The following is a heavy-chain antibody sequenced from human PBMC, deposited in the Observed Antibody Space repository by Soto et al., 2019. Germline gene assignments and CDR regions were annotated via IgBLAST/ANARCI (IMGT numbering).Heavy chain of an antibody. CDR2: ISVSGNNI. J-gene: IGHJ4*02. D-gene: IGHD3-16*01. CDR1: GFTFSNYA. CDR3: ARDKGDDTGAIDY. V-gene: IGHV3-48*03. Sequence: VQLLESGGGLVQPGGSLRLSCAASGFTFSNYAMSWVRQAPGKGLEWVSYISVSGNNIYYADSVKGRFIISRDNAKNSLYLQMNSLRAEDTAFYYCARDKGDDTGAIDYWGQGTLVTVSS.